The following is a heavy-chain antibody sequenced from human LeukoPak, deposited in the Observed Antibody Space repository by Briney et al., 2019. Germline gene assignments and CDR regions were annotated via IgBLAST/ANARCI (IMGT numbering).Heavy chain of an antibody. CDR3: ARDRGTMVRGVITIYCFDY. D-gene: IGHD3-10*01. CDR2: IKQDGSAK. J-gene: IGHJ4*02. CDR1: GFTFTDYW. Sequence: GGSLRLSCAASGFTFTDYWMSWVRQAPGKGLEWVANIKQDGSAKYYVDSVKGRFTISRDNAKNLLYLQMNSLRVEDTAVYYCARDRGTMVRGVITIYCFDYWGQGALVTVSS. V-gene: IGHV3-7*01.